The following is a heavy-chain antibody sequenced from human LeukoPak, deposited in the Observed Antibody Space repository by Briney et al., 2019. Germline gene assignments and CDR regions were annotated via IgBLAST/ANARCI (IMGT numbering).Heavy chain of an antibody. CDR2: ISGSGGST. CDR1: GFTFTSYA. J-gene: IGHJ5*02. D-gene: IGHD6-13*01. Sequence: GGSLRLSCAASGFTFTSYAMSWVRQAPGKGLEWVSAISGSGGSTYYADSVKGRFTISRDNSKNTLYLQMNSLRAEDTAVYYCARDSLIAAAVNNWFDPWGQGTLVTVSS. CDR3: ARDSLIAAAVNNWFDP. V-gene: IGHV3-23*01.